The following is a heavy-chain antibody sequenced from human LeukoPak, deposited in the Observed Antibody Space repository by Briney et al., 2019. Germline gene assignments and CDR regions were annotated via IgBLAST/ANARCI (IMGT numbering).Heavy chain of an antibody. D-gene: IGHD2-15*01. J-gene: IGHJ4*02. CDR3: ARTCGGSCYSQEVNVDY. V-gene: IGHV1-69*02. Sequence: SVKVSCKASGGTFSSYTISWVRQAPGQGLEWMGRIIPILGIANYAQKFQGRVTITADKSTSTAYMELSSLGSEDTAVYYCARTCGGSCYSQEVNVDYWGQGTLVTVSS. CDR2: IIPILGIA. CDR1: GGTFSSYT.